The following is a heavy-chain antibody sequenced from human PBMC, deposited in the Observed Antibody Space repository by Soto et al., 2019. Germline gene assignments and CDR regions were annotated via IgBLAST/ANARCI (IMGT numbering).Heavy chain of an antibody. J-gene: IGHJ3*02. D-gene: IGHD6-19*01. V-gene: IGHV1-2*04. CDR1: GYTFTGYY. CDR2: INPNSGGT. Sequence: ASVKVSCKASGYTFTGYYMHWVRQAPGQGLEWMGWINPNSGGTNYAQKFQGWVTMTRDTSISTAYMELSRPRSDDTAVYYCAREARAVAGTNDAFDIWGQGTMVTVSS. CDR3: AREARAVAGTNDAFDI.